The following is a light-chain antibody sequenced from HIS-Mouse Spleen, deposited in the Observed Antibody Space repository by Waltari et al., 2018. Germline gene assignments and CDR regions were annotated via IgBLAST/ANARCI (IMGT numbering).Light chain of an antibody. Sequence: DIQMTQSPSSLSASVGDSVTITCRASQGISNYLACYQQKPGKVPKLLIYAASTLQSWVPSRFSGSGSGTDFTLTISSLQPEDVATYYCQKYNSAPWTFGQGTKVEIK. CDR3: QKYNSAPWT. CDR2: AAS. J-gene: IGKJ1*01. V-gene: IGKV1-27*01. CDR1: QGISNY.